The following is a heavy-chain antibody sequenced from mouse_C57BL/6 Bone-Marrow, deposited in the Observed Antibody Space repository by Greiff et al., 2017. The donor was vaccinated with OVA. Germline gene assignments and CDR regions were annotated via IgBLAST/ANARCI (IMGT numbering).Heavy chain of an antibody. V-gene: IGHV5-17*01. CDR1: GFTFSDYG. CDR2: ISSGSSTI. Sequence: EVKVVESGGGLVKPGGSLKLSCAASGFTFSDYGMHWVRQAPEKGLEWVAYISSGSSTIYYADTVKGRFTISRDNAKNTLFLQMTSLRSEDTAMYYCASNRCGSLFAYWGQGTLVTVSA. J-gene: IGHJ3*01. CDR3: ASNRCGSLFAY.